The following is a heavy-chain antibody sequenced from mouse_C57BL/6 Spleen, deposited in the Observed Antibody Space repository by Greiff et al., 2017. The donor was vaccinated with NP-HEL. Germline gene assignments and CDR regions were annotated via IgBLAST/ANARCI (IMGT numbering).Heavy chain of an antibody. D-gene: IGHD2-3*01. CDR3: ARAGYSLFAY. V-gene: IGHV1-69*01. CDR2: IDPSDSYT. Sequence: QVQLQQPGAELVMPGASVKLSCKASGYTFTSYWMHWVKQRPGQGLEWIGEIDPSDSYTNYNQKFKGKSTLTVDKSSSTAYMQLSSLTSEDAAVYYCARAGYSLFAYWGQGTLVTVSA. J-gene: IGHJ3*01. CDR1: GYTFTSYW.